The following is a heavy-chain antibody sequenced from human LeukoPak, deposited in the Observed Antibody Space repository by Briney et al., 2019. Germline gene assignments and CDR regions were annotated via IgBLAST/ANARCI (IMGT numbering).Heavy chain of an antibody. CDR3: AKVCSSGWPYYFEY. CDR2: ISGSGGST. CDR1: GFTFASYA. V-gene: IGHV3-23*01. J-gene: IGHJ4*02. D-gene: IGHD6-19*01. Sequence: PGGSLRLSCAASGFTFASYAMSGVRPAPGKGLEWVSAISGSGGSTYYADSVKGRFTISRDNSKNTLYLQMNGLRAEDTAVYYCAKVCSSGWPYYFEYWGQGTLVTVSS.